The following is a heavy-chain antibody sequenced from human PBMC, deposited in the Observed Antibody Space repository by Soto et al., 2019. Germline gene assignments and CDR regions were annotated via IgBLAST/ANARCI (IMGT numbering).Heavy chain of an antibody. Sequence: SETLSLTCAVYGGSFSGYYWSWIRQPPGKGLEWIGEINHSGSTNYNPSLKSRVTISVDTSKNQFSLKLSSVTAADTAVYYCAKVRGRNHYYDSSGYRNWFDPWGQGTLVTVSS. D-gene: IGHD3-22*01. V-gene: IGHV4-34*01. CDR2: INHSGST. CDR1: GGSFSGYY. CDR3: AKVRGRNHYYDSSGYRNWFDP. J-gene: IGHJ5*02.